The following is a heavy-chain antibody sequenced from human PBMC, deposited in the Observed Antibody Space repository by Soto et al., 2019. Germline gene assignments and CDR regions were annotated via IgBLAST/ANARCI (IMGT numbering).Heavy chain of an antibody. D-gene: IGHD2-8*01. CDR1: VFSCFSYA. J-gene: IGHJ5*02. V-gene: IGHV3-23*01. CDR3: AKIEMGWFAH. CDR2: ISGSGVHT. Sequence: GALRLSCTGSVFSCFSYAMSWVRQAPGKGLEWVSTISGSGVHTYYADSVKGRFVVSRDNDKNTVYLHMSSLTGEDTAVYFCAKIEMGWFAHWGQGTQVTVSS.